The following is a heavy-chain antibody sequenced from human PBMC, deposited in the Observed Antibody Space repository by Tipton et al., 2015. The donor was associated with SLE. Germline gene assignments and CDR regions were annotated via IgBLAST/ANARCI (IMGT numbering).Heavy chain of an antibody. Sequence: TLSLTCTVSGGSISSGGYYWSWIRQHPGKGLEWIGYIYYSGSTNYNPSLKSRVTISVDTSKNQFSLKLSSVTAADTAVYYCARGGIAVAGLWFDPWGQGTLVTVSS. V-gene: IGHV4-31*03. D-gene: IGHD6-19*01. CDR3: ARGGIAVAGLWFDP. J-gene: IGHJ5*02. CDR1: GGSISSGGYY. CDR2: IYYSGST.